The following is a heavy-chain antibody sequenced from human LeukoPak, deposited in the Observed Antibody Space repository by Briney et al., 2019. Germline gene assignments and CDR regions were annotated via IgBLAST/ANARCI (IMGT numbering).Heavy chain of an antibody. CDR3: ARDIRGATSDAFDI. CDR2: INSDGTST. CDR1: GFTFSIYW. V-gene: IGHV3-74*01. Sequence: GGSLRLSCAASGFTFSIYWMHWVRQAPGKGLVWVSRINSDGTSTGYADSVRGRFTISRDNAENTLYLQMNSLRAENTAVYYCARDIRGATSDAFDIWGQGTMVTVSS. D-gene: IGHD1-26*01. J-gene: IGHJ3*02.